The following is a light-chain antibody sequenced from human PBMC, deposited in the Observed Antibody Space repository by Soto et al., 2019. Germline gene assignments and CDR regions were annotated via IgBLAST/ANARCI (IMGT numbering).Light chain of an antibody. J-gene: IGKJ1*01. CDR1: QTISTN. Sequence: EVVMTQSPATLSVSPGERATLSCRASQTISTNLAWYQQKPGQAPRLLIYGASTRAAGIPARFSGSGSGTEFTLIISSLQSEDFAVYCCQDYSDWPTWTFGQGTKVDIK. CDR3: QDYSDWPTWT. CDR2: GAS. V-gene: IGKV3-15*01.